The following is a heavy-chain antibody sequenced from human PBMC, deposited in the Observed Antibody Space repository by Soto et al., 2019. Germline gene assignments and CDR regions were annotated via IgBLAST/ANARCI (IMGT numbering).Heavy chain of an antibody. CDR1: GYTFTGYY. J-gene: IGHJ3*02. D-gene: IGHD2-8*01. CDR3: ATQVQASCLTNRCPKEDAFDI. V-gene: IGHV1-2*04. CDR2: INPNSGGT. Sequence: DSVKVSCKASGYTFTGYYMHWVRQAPGQGLEWMGWINPNSGGTNYAQKFQGWVTMTRDTSISTAYMELSRLRSDDTAVYYCATQVQASCLTNRCPKEDAFDICGQVTMVTVS.